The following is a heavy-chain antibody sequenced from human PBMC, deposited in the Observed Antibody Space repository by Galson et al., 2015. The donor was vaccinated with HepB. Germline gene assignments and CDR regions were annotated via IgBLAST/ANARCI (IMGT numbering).Heavy chain of an antibody. J-gene: IGHJ4*02. D-gene: IGHD3-9*01. V-gene: IGHV3-23*01. CDR2: IDGSGGST. Sequence: SLRLSCAASGFTFSTYGMYWVRQAPGKGLEWVSVIDGSGGSTNNADSVKGRFFMSRDNSKNTVYLQMNSLRAEDTAIYYCAKDGYPLLTGYSDYWGQGTLVTVSS. CDR1: GFTFSTYG. CDR3: AKDGYPLLTGYSDY.